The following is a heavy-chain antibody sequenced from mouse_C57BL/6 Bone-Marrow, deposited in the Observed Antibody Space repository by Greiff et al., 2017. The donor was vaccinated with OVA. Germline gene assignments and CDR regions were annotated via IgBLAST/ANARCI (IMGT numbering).Heavy chain of an antibody. Sequence: QVQLQQPGAELVMPGASVKLSCKASGYTFTSYWMHWVKQRPGQGLEWIGEIDPSDSYTNYNQKFKGKSTLTVDKSSSPAYMQLSSLTSEDSAVYYCARSGSKDAWFAYWGQGTLVTVSA. CDR1: GYTFTSYW. V-gene: IGHV1-69*01. J-gene: IGHJ3*01. CDR3: ARSGSKDAWFAY. D-gene: IGHD1-3*01. CDR2: IDPSDSYT.